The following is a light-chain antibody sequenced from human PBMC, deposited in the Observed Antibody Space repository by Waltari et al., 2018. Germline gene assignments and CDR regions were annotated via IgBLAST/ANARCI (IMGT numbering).Light chain of an antibody. J-gene: IGKJ4*01. Sequence: DIVLTQSPVILSLSPGERASLSCRASQSVHNYLAWYQQKPGQAPRLLIYDVSNRATDIPARFSGSGFATDFTLTISSLEPEDFAVYYCQQRRAWPLTFGGGTKVEIK. CDR2: DVS. CDR3: QQRRAWPLT. V-gene: IGKV3-11*01. CDR1: QSVHNY.